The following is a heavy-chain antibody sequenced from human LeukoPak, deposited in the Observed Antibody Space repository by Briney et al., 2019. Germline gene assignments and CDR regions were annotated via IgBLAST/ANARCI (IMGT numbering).Heavy chain of an antibody. J-gene: IGHJ4*02. CDR3: ARGLGYCTSTTCLLPFDY. D-gene: IGHD2-2*01. V-gene: IGHV3-53*01. CDR1: GFTVSTYY. Sequence: GGSLRLSCAASGFTVSTYYMTWVRQAPGKGLECVSVIYSGGSTYYADSVKGRFTVSRDNSKNTLYLQMNSLRAEDTAMDYCARGLGYCTSTTCLLPFDYWGQGTLVTVSS. CDR2: IYSGGST.